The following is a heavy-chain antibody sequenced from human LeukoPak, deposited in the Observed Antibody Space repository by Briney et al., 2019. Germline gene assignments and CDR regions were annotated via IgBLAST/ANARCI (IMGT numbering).Heavy chain of an antibody. CDR1: GYTFTSYY. J-gene: IGHJ4*02. CDR2: INPSDGST. CDR3: ARGVDEPAY. V-gene: IGHV1-46*01. D-gene: IGHD1-14*01. Sequence: ASVKVSCEASGYTFTSYYIHWVRQAPGQGLEWMGIINPSDGSTNYAQKFQGRVTMTRDTATSTVYMELNSLRSEDTAVYYCARGVDEPAYWGQGTLVTVSS.